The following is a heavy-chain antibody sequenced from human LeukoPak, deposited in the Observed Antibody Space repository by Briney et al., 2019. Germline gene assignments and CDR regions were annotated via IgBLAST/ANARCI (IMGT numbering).Heavy chain of an antibody. CDR3: ARSSYCSGGSCYLSYYYYMDV. J-gene: IGHJ6*03. D-gene: IGHD2-15*01. CDR2: ISSSSSTI. V-gene: IGHV3-48*03. CDR1: GFTFSSYE. Sequence: GGSLRLSCAASGFTFSSYEMNWVRQAPGKGLEWVSYISSSSSTIYYADSVKGRFTISRDNAKNSLYLQMNSLRAEDTALYHCARSSYCSGGSCYLSYYYYMDVWGKGTTVTISS.